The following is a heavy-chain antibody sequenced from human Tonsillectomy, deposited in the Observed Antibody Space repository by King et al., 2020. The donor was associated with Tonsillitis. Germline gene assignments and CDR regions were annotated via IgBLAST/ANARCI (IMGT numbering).Heavy chain of an antibody. V-gene: IGHV3-74*01. Sequence: VQLVESGGGLVQPGGSLRLSCAASGFTFSSYWMHWVRQAPGKGLEWVSPINSDGSTTSYADSAKGRFIISRDNAKNTLYLQMKTLRAEDTAVYYCARAPMTYSWNDGAFDFWGQGTMVTVSS. D-gene: IGHD1-1*01. CDR3: ARAPMTYSWNDGAFDF. J-gene: IGHJ3*01. CDR1: GFTFSSYW. CDR2: INSDGSTT.